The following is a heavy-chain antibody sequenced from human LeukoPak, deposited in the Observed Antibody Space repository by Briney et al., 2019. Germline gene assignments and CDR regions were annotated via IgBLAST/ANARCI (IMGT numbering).Heavy chain of an antibody. CDR1: GFTFSTYE. CDR3: AKSQTYDFWSGSDYYFDY. Sequence: GGSLRLSCAASGFTFSTYEMNWVRQAPGKGLEWVSAISESGGGTSYADSVKGRFTISRDNSKSTLFLQMNSLRAEDTAVYYCAKSQTYDFWSGSDYYFDYWGQGTLVTVSS. J-gene: IGHJ4*02. CDR2: ISESGGGT. D-gene: IGHD3-3*01. V-gene: IGHV3-23*01.